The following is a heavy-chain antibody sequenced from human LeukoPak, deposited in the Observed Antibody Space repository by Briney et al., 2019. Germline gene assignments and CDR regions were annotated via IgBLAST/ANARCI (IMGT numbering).Heavy chain of an antibody. CDR3: ARQTGSGLFILP. J-gene: IGHJ4*02. V-gene: IGHV4-39*01. CDR1: GGSISSSGNY. D-gene: IGHD3/OR15-3a*01. CDR2: IHSSGST. Sequence: PSETLSLTCTVSGGSISSSGNYWGWIRQPPGKGLEWIGNIHSSGSTYYNPSLKSRVTISVDTSKNQFSLKLTSVTAADTAVYYCARQTGSGLFILPGGQGTLVTVSS.